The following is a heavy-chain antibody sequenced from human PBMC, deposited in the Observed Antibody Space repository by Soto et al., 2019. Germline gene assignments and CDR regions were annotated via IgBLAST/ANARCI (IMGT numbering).Heavy chain of an antibody. CDR1: GCTFRDDY. CDR3: VRDFMTMAGIN. J-gene: IGHJ4*02. V-gene: IGHV3-74*01. D-gene: IGHD6-19*01. Sequence: EVQLVESGGGLVQPGESLRLSCAAYGCTFRDDYMHWVRQGPGKGLMWVSCISGDGGRAYYADSVKGRFTISRDNAKSTLYLQMNSLRGDDTAVYYCVRDFMTMAGINWGQGTLVADSS. CDR2: ISGDGGRA.